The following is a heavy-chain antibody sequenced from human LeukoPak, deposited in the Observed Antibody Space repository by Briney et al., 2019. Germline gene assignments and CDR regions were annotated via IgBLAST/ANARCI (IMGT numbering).Heavy chain of an antibody. CDR2: INPSGGST. D-gene: IGHD4-23*01. V-gene: IGHV1-46*01. J-gene: IGHJ5*02. CDR1: GYIFTSSY. Sequence: GASVKVSCKASGYIFTSSYIHWVRQAPGQGLEWMGMINPSGGSTGYAQKFQGRVTMTRDMSTSTDYMELSSLRSEDTAVYYCARDNSVEDTAWWFDPWGQGTLVTVSS. CDR3: ARDNSVEDTAWWFDP.